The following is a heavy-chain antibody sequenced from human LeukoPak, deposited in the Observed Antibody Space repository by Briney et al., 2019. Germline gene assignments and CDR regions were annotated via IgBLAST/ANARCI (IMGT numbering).Heavy chain of an antibody. D-gene: IGHD3-10*01. CDR2: ISSSSTYI. V-gene: IGHV3-21*01. CDR1: GFTFSSYN. Sequence: PGGSLRLSCAASGFTFSSYNMNWVRQAPGKGLEWVSFISSSSTYIYNADSAKGRFTISRDNAKNSLYLQMNSLRVEDTAVYYCARVLLWFGEALDYGMDVWGQGTTVTVSS. J-gene: IGHJ6*02. CDR3: ARVLLWFGEALDYGMDV.